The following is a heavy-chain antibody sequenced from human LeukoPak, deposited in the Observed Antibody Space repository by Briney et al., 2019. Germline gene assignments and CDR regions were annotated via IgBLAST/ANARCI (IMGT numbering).Heavy chain of an antibody. D-gene: IGHD3/OR15-3a*01. V-gene: IGHV1-69*13. Sequence: ASVKVSCKASGGTFSSYAISWVRQAPGQGLEWMGGIIPIFGTANYAQKFQGRVTITADESTSTAYMELSSLRSEDTAVYYCARWPGSRQYHFDYWGQGTLVTVSS. CDR1: GGTFSSYA. J-gene: IGHJ4*02. CDR2: IIPIFGTA. CDR3: ARWPGSRQYHFDY.